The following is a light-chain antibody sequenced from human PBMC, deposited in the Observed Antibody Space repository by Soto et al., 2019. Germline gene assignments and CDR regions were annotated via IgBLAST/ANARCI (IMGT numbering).Light chain of an antibody. CDR3: QQFNSYPRT. CDR1: QGIRSY. V-gene: IGKV1-9*01. CDR2: ATS. J-gene: IGKJ1*01. Sequence: DIQLTQSPSFLSASVGDRVTITCRASQGIRSYLAWYQQKPGKAPNLLIYATSTLQSGFPSRFSGSGSGTEFTLTISILQPEDFATYYCQQFNSYPRTFVQGTKVEIK.